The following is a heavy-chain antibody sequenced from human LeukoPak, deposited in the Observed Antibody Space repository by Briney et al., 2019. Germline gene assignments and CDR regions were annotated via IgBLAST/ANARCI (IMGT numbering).Heavy chain of an antibody. V-gene: IGHV1-2*02. J-gene: IGHJ4*02. Sequence: ASVKVSCKASGYTFTGYYMHWVRQAPGQGLEWMGWINPNSGGTNYAQKFQGRVTVTRDTSISTAYMELSRLRSDDTAVYYCARDRIAARPGGDFDYWGQGTLVTVSS. CDR1: GYTFTGYY. CDR2: INPNSGGT. CDR3: ARDRIAARPGGDFDY. D-gene: IGHD6-6*01.